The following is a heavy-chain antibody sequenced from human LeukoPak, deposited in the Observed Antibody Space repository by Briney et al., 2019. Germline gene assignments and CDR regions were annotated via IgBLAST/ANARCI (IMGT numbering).Heavy chain of an antibody. CDR2: IYTTGST. CDR3: ARDLHSSFDY. CDR1: GGSISNYY. Sequence: PSETLSLTCTVSGGSISNYYWSWIRQPAGEGLEWIGRIYTTGSTNYNPSLKSRVTMSVDTSKNQFSLKLTSVAAADTAMYYCARDLHSSFDYWGQGTLVTVSS. D-gene: IGHD5-18*01. J-gene: IGHJ4*02. V-gene: IGHV4-4*07.